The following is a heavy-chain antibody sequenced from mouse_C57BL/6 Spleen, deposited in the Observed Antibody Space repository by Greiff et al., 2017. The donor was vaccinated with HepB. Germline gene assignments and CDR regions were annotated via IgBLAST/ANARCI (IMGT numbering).Heavy chain of an antibody. CDR3: TKGRDVDD. CDR1: GFNIKDDY. J-gene: IGHJ2*01. V-gene: IGHV14-4*01. Sequence: EVQLQQSGAELVRPGASVKLSCTASGFNIKDDYMHWLKQRPEQGLEWIGWIDPENGDTEYASKFQGKATITADTSSNTAYLQLSSLTSEDTAVSYCTKGRDVDDWGQGTTLTVPS. D-gene: IGHD3-3*01. CDR2: IDPENGDT.